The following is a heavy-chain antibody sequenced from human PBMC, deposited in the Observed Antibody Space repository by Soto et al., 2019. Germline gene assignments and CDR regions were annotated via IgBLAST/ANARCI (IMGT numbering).Heavy chain of an antibody. Sequence: GGSLRLSCAASGFTFSSYDIHWVRQATGKGLEWVSAIGTAGDPYYPGSVKGRFTISRENAKNSLYLQMNSLRAGDTAVYYCARDRSKDGYFDYWGQGTLVTVSS. J-gene: IGHJ4*02. CDR3: ARDRSKDGYFDY. V-gene: IGHV3-13*05. D-gene: IGHD3-10*01. CDR2: IGTAGDP. CDR1: GFTFSSYD.